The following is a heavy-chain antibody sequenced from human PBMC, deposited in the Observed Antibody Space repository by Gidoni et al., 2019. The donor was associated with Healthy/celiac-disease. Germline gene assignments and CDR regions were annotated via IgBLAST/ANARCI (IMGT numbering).Heavy chain of an antibody. V-gene: IGHV3-9*01. D-gene: IGHD3-16*01. J-gene: IGHJ6*02. CDR3: AKDIIRGKAYGMDV. CDR1: GFPFDDYA. Sequence: EVQLVASGGGLVQPGRSLRLSCAASGFPFDDYAMHWVRQAPGKGREWVSVISWNSGSIGNEDSVKGRFTISRDNAKNSLYLQMNSLRAEDTALYYCAKDIIRGKAYGMDVWGQGTTVTVSS. CDR2: ISWNSGSI.